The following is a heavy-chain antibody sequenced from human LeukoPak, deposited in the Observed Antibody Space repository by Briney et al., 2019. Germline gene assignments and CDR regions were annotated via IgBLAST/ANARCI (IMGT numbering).Heavy chain of an antibody. CDR3: ARDVTGTTYYYYMDV. CDR2: IYTSGST. V-gene: IGHV4-4*07. CDR1: GGSISSYY. D-gene: IGHD1/OR15-1a*01. J-gene: IGHJ6*03. Sequence: SETLSLTCTVSGGSISSYYWSWIRQPAGKGLEWFGRIYTSGSTNYNPSLKSRVTMSVDTSKSQFSLKLSSVTAADTAVYYCARDVTGTTYYYYMDVWGKGTTVTVSS.